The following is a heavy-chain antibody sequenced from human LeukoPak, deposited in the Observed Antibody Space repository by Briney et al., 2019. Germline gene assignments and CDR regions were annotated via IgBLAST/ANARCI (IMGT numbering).Heavy chain of an antibody. D-gene: IGHD3-22*01. J-gene: IGHJ4*02. CDR2: IIPIFGTA. CDR3: ARGEQYYDSSGSID. CDR1: GYTFTGYY. V-gene: IGHV1-69*13. Sequence: GASVKVSCKASGYTFTGYYMHWVRQAPGQGLEWMGGIIPIFGTANYAQKFQGRVTITADESTSTAYMELSSLRSDDTAVYYCARGEQYYDSSGSIDWGQGTLVTVSS.